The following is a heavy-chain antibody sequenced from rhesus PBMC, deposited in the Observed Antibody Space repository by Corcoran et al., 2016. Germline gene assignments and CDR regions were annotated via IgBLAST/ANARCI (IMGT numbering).Heavy chain of an antibody. CDR2: IDPGDSDT. CDR1: GYSFTSSW. D-gene: IGHD6-25*01. Sequence: EVQLVQSGAEVKRPGESLRISCKPSGYSFTSSWISWVGHVPGKGLGGLGSIDPGDSDTRYNPSFQGQVTISADKSTSTPDLQWSSLKASDTATYYCAKGGGSWKFDYWGQGVLVTVSS. CDR3: AKGGGSWKFDY. J-gene: IGHJ4*01. V-gene: IGHV5S1*01.